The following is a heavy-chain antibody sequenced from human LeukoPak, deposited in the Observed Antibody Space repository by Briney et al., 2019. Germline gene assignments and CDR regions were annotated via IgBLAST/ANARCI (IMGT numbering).Heavy chain of an antibody. CDR3: ARDQDYDFWSDHYGMDV. V-gene: IGHV3-33*01. Sequence: GGSLRLSCAASGFTFSSYGMHWVRQAPGKGLEWVAVIWYDGSNKYYADSVKGRFTISRDNSKNTLYLQMNSLRAEDTAVYYCARDQDYDFWSDHYGMDVWGQGTTVTVSS. CDR2: IWYDGSNK. CDR1: GFTFSSYG. J-gene: IGHJ6*02. D-gene: IGHD3-3*01.